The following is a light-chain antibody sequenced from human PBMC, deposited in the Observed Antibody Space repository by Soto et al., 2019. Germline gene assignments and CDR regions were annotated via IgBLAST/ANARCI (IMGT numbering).Light chain of an antibody. CDR2: DVS. CDR3: QQFKSGTWT. CDR1: QNIERW. J-gene: IGKJ1*01. Sequence: DIQMTQSPSTLSASVGDRVTITCRASQNIERWLAWYQQKPGKAPKLLLYDVSSLESGVPSRFSGSGSGTEFILTIIGLQPDDFATYFCQQFKSGTWTFGQGTKVEVK. V-gene: IGKV1-5*01.